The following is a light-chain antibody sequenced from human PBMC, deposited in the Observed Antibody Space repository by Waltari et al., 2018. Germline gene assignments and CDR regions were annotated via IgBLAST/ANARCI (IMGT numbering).Light chain of an antibody. Sequence: EIVMTQSPATLSVSPGERATLSCRASQSVSSNLVWYQQKPGPAPRLLIFGVSTRATDIPARFSGSGSGTEFTLTISSLQSEDFAVYYCLQYNDWPPWTFGQGTKVEIK. V-gene: IGKV3-15*01. J-gene: IGKJ1*01. CDR1: QSVSSN. CDR3: LQYNDWPPWT. CDR2: GVS.